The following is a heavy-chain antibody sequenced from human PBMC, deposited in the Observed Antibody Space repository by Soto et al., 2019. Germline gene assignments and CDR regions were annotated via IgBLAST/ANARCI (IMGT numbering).Heavy chain of an antibody. Sequence: HWCGAAGGQFGSYWMSWVSQVPGKGLVWVSRINSDGSSTSYADSVKGRFTISRDNAKNTLYLQLNSLRAEDTAVYYCARGGAYGDSGSDFRGQRTLVTVSS. J-gene: IGHJ4*02. D-gene: IGHD2-21*02. V-gene: IGHV3-74*01. CDR2: INSDGSST. CDR1: GGQFGSYW. CDR3: ARGGAYGDSGSDF.